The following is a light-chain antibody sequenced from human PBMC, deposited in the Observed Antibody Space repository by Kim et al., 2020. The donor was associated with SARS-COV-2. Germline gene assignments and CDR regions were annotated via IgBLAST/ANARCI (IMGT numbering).Light chain of an antibody. Sequence: QSALTQPASMSGSPGQSITISCTGTSGDIGGYDYVSWYQQHPGRAPKLMIYDVTERPSGVSNRFSGSKSGNTASLTIAGLQAEDEADYYCCSSTSTTTWVFGGGTQLTVL. V-gene: IGLV2-14*03. J-gene: IGLJ3*02. CDR2: DVT. CDR1: SGDIGGYDY. CDR3: CSSTSTTTWV.